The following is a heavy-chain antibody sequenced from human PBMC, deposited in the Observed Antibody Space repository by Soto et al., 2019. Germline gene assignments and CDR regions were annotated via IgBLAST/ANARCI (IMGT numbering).Heavy chain of an antibody. CDR1: GGSISSSNW. Sequence: PSDTLSLTCAVSGGSISSSNWWSWVRQPPEKGLEWIGEIYHSGNTNYNPSLKSRVTISVDRSKNQFSLKLSSVTAADTAVYYCARGGKSGSFSYYGMDVWGRGTTVTVSS. J-gene: IGHJ6*02. D-gene: IGHD3-3*01. V-gene: IGHV4-4*02. CDR2: IYHSGNT. CDR3: ARGGKSGSFSYYGMDV.